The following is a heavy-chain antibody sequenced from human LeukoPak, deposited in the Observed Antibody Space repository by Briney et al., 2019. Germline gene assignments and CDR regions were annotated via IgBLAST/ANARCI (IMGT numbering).Heavy chain of an antibody. V-gene: IGHV3-30*18. CDR1: GFTFSSYG. Sequence: GRSLRLSCAASGFTFSSYGMHWVRQAPGKGLEWVAVISYDGSNKYYADSVKGRFTISRDNSKNTLYLQMNSLRAEDTAVYYCAKDHSGFRDGPYYFDYWGQGTLVTVSS. CDR2: ISYDGSNK. D-gene: IGHD5-24*01. CDR3: AKDHSGFRDGPYYFDY. J-gene: IGHJ4*02.